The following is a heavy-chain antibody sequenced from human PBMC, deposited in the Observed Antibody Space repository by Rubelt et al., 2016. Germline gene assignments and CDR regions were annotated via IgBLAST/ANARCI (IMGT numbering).Heavy chain of an antibody. D-gene: IGHD1-1*01. CDR1: GFSLSTTATGVG. CDR2: IYWDDDN. J-gene: IGHJ4*02. CDR3: AHRRRASSTGTTGPSYFDY. V-gene: IGHV2-5*02. Sequence: ESGPTLVKPTQTLTLTCTFSGFSLSTTATGVGVGWIRQPPGKALEWLALIYWDDDNRYSPSLKNRLTITKDTSKNQVVLTMTNMDPVDTAMYYCAHRRRASSTGTTGPSYFDYWGQGTLVTVSS.